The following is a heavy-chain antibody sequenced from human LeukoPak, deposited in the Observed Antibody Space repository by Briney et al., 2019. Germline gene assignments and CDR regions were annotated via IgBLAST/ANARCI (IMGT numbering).Heavy chain of an antibody. CDR3: AAEGRPTVITFRKGAVDL. J-gene: IGHJ3*01. CDR1: GFTFTSSA. Sequence: AASVKVSCKASGFTFTSSAVQWVRQARGQRLERIGWIVVGSGNTNYAQKFQERVTIIRDMSTSTVYMELSSLRSEDTAVYYCAAEGRPTVITFRKGAVDLWGQGTMVTVSS. V-gene: IGHV1-58*01. D-gene: IGHD4-23*01. CDR2: IVVGSGNT.